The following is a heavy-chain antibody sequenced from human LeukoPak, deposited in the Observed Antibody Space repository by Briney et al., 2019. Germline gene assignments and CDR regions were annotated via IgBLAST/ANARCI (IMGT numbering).Heavy chain of an antibody. D-gene: IGHD4-17*01. Sequence: GGSLRLSCAASGFTFSSYSMNWVRQAPGKGLEWVSYISSSSSTIYYADSVKGRFTISRDNAKNSLYLQMNNLRAEDTALYYCARDGDYGGGYFDYWGQGTLVTVSS. CDR3: ARDGDYGGGYFDY. CDR1: GFTFSSYS. V-gene: IGHV3-48*04. J-gene: IGHJ4*02. CDR2: ISSSSSTI.